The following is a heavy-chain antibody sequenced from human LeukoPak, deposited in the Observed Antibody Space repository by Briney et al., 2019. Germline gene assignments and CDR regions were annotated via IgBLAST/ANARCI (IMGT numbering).Heavy chain of an antibody. CDR1: GYTFTSYY. D-gene: IGHD2-2*01. CDR3: ARVFEGYCSSTSCGNWFDP. Sequence: ASVKVSCTASGYTFTSYYMHRVRQAPGQGLEWMGIINPSGGSTSYAQKFQGRVTITADESTSTAYMELSSLRSEDTAVYYCARVFEGYCSSTSCGNWFDPWGQGTLVTVSS. V-gene: IGHV1-46*01. CDR2: INPSGGST. J-gene: IGHJ5*02.